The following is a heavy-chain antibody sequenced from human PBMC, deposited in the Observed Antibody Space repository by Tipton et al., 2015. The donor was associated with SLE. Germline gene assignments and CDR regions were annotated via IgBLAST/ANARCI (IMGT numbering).Heavy chain of an antibody. CDR2: IFFSGNT. J-gene: IGHJ4*02. CDR3: TRDPYYYDSSGSPYSY. D-gene: IGHD3-22*01. Sequence: TLSLTCSVSGAPISRHYWTWIRQPPGKGLEWIGYIFFSGNTKYNPSLNSRITMSIDTSKDQFSLRLTSVTAADTAVYYCTRDPYYYDSSGSPYSYWGQGTLVIVSS. CDR1: GAPISRHY. V-gene: IGHV4-59*11.